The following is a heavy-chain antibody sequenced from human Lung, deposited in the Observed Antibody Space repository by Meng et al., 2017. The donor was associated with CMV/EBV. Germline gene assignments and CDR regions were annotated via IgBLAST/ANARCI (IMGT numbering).Heavy chain of an antibody. Sequence: GSLRLXXTVSGGSISSSSYYWGWIRQPPGKGLEWIGSIYYSGSTYYNPSLKSRVTISVDTSKNQFSLKLSSVTAADTAVYYCARGAYYDSSGYDDWFDPWGQGXLVTVSS. CDR2: IYYSGST. J-gene: IGHJ5*02. D-gene: IGHD3-22*01. V-gene: IGHV4-39*07. CDR3: ARGAYYDSSGYDDWFDP. CDR1: GGSISSSSYY.